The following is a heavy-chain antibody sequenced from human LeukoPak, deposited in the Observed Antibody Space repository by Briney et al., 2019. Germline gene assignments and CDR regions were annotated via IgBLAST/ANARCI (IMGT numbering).Heavy chain of an antibody. J-gene: IGHJ4*02. CDR1: GFTFSSYA. CDR2: ISYDGCNK. D-gene: IGHD5-18*01. V-gene: IGHV3-30-3*02. Sequence: PGRSLRLSCAASGFTFSSYAMHWVRQAPGKGLEWVAVISYDGCNKYYADSVKGRFTISRDNSKNTLYLQMNSLRAEDTAVYYCAKLGTAMPFDYWGQGTLVTVSS. CDR3: AKLGTAMPFDY.